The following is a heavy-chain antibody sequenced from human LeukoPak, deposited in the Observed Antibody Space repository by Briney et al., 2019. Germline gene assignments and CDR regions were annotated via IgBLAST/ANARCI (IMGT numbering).Heavy chain of an antibody. Sequence: PRGSLRLSCAASGFTASSNYMSSVRQAPGKGLGCVSVIDSGGSTYYADSVKGRFTLSRDSSKNTLFLEMNILRAEDTAVYYCAREPQGDSSGYDAFDVWGQGTLVTVAS. CDR3: AREPQGDSSGYDAFDV. J-gene: IGHJ3*01. D-gene: IGHD3-22*01. CDR1: GFTASSNY. V-gene: IGHV3-66*01. CDR2: IDSGGST.